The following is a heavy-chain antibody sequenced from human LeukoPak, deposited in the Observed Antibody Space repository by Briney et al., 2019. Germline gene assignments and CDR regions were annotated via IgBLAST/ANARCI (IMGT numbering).Heavy chain of an antibody. Sequence: PSETLSLTCTVSGGSISSNSYYWGWIRQPPGKGLEWIGSIYYSGSTYYNPSLKSRVTISVDTSKNQFSLKLNSVTAADTAVYYCARSHITLIVVFGYWGQGTLVTVSS. J-gene: IGHJ4*02. CDR3: ARSHITLIVVFGY. D-gene: IGHD3-22*01. CDR2: IYYSGST. CDR1: GGSISSNSYY. V-gene: IGHV4-39*07.